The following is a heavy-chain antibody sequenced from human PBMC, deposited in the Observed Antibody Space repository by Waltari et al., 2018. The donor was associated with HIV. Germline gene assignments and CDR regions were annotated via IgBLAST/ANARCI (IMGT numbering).Heavy chain of an antibody. CDR3: ARGSIHYYDSSGYYLDY. Sequence: QVQLVRSGAEVKKPGASVKVSCTASGYTFTSYEVHWVGQAPGQGLEWMGIINPSGGSTSYAQKFQGRVTMTRDTSTSTVYMDLSSLRSEDTAVYYCARGSIHYYDSSGYYLDYWGQGTLVTVSS. J-gene: IGHJ4*02. V-gene: IGHV1-46*01. CDR2: INPSGGST. D-gene: IGHD3-22*01. CDR1: GYTFTSYE.